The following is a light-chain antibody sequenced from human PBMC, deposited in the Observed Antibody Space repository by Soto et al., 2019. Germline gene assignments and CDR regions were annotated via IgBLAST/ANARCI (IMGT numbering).Light chain of an antibody. J-gene: IGKJ3*01. CDR1: ESVHSN. CDR2: YAS. CDR3: QHYSNWPPP. V-gene: IGKV3-15*01. Sequence: EMVMTQSPATLSVSPGERVTLSCRASESVHSNLAWYQQKPGQGPSLLIYYASTRVTGVPDRFSGSGSGTEFTVTISSLQSEDFGVYYCQHYSNWPPPFGPGTKVEIK.